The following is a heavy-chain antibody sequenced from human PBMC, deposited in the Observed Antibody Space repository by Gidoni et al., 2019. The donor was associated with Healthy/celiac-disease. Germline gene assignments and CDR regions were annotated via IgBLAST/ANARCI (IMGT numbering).Heavy chain of an antibody. J-gene: IGHJ6*03. D-gene: IGHD6-6*01. V-gene: IGHV3-30*18. CDR2: ISYDGSNK. CDR3: AKEGMLEQLGKERYYYYYYYMDV. CDR1: GFTFSSYG. Sequence: QVQLVESGGGVVQPGRSLRLSCAASGFTFSSYGMHWVRQAPGKGLEWVAVISYDGSNKYYADSVKGRFTISRDNSKNTLYLQMNSLRAEDTAVYYCAKEGMLEQLGKERYYYYYYYMDVWGKGTTVTVSS.